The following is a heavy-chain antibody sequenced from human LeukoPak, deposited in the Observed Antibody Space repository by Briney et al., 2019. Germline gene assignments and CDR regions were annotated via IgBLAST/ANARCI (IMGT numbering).Heavy chain of an antibody. CDR3: ARDSDTMVRGVNLPPEGVDY. Sequence: ASVKVSCKASGYTFIGYYMHWVRQAPGQGLEWMGWINPNSGGTNYAQKFQGRVTMTRDTSISTAYMELSRLRSDDTAVYYCARDSDTMVRGVNLPPEGVDYWGQGTLVTVSS. D-gene: IGHD3-10*01. J-gene: IGHJ4*02. CDR1: GYTFIGYY. V-gene: IGHV1-2*02. CDR2: INPNSGGT.